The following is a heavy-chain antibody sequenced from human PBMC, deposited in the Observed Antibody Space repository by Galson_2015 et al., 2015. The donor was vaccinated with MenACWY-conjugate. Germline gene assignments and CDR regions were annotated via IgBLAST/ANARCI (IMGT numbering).Heavy chain of an antibody. D-gene: IGHD6-6*01. J-gene: IGHJ2*01. Sequence: QSGAEVKKPGESLKISCKGSGYSFTSYWIGWVRQMPGKGLEWMGIIYPGDSDTRYSPSFQGQVTISADKSISTAYLQWSGLKASDTAMYYCARRSIAARPSYWYFDLWGRGTLVTVSS. CDR1: GYSFTSYW. CDR2: IYPGDSDT. V-gene: IGHV5-51*03. CDR3: ARRSIAARPSYWYFDL.